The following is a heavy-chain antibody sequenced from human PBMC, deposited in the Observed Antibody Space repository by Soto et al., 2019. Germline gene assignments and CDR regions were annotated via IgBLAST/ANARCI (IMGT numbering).Heavy chain of an antibody. V-gene: IGHV4-39*01. D-gene: IGHD6-6*01. Sequence: SETLSLTCTVSGGSISSSSYYWGWIRQPPGKGLEWIGSIYYSGSTYYNPSLKSRVTISVDTSKNQFSLKLSSVTAADTAVYYCARHGIAARAFDIWGQGTMVTVSS. CDR3: ARHGIAARAFDI. CDR2: IYYSGST. CDR1: GGSISSSSYY. J-gene: IGHJ3*02.